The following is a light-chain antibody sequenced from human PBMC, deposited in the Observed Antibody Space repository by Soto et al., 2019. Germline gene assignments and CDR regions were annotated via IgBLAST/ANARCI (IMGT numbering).Light chain of an antibody. Sequence: SVLTQPPSVSGAPGQRVTISCTESSSNIGAGYDVHWYQQLPGTAPKLLIYGNSNRPSGVPDRFSGSKSGTSASLAIIGLQAGDEADYYCQSYDSSLSGWVFGGGTKLTVL. CDR3: QSYDSSLSGWV. CDR2: GNS. CDR1: SSNIGAGYD. J-gene: IGLJ3*02. V-gene: IGLV1-40*01.